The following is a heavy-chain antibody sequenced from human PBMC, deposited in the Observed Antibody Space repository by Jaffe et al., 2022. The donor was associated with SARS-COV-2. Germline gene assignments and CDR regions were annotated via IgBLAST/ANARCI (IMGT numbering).Heavy chain of an antibody. V-gene: IGHV4-61*02. J-gene: IGHJ6*02. CDR1: GGSISSGSYY. Sequence: QVQLQESGPGLVKPSQTLSLTCTVSGGSISSGSYYWGWIRQPAGKGLEWIGRIYSSGSTNYNPSLKSRVTISVDTSKNQFSLKLSSVTAADTAVYYCARDKYDNSDYKRGASASYYYYGMDVWGQGTTVTVSS. D-gene: IGHD3-22*01. CDR3: ARDKYDNSDYKRGASASYYYYGMDV. CDR2: IYSSGST.